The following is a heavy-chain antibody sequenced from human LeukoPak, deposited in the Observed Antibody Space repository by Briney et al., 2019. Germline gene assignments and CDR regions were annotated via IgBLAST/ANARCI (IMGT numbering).Heavy chain of an antibody. CDR3: AKAYYGGNSFIDY. D-gene: IGHD4-23*01. Sequence: GRSLRLSCAASGFTFSSYGMHWVRQAPGKGLEWVAIISYDGSNKYYADSVKGRFTISRDNSKNTLYLQMDGLRAEDTAVYYCAKAYYGGNSFIDYWGQGTLVTVSS. V-gene: IGHV3-30*18. CDR2: ISYDGSNK. CDR1: GFTFSSYG. J-gene: IGHJ4*02.